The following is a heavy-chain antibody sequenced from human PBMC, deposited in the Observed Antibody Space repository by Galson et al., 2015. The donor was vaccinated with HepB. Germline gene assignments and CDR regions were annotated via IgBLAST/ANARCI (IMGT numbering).Heavy chain of an antibody. V-gene: IGHV3-30-3*01. CDR3: ARGGTMVRAVIIPADY. Sequence: SLRLSCAASGFTFSSYAMHWVRQAPGKGLEWVAVISYDGSNKYYADSVKGRFTISRDNSKNTLYLQMNSLRAEDTAVYYCARGGTMVRAVIIPADYCDQGTLVTASS. CDR2: ISYDGSNK. CDR1: GFTFSSYA. D-gene: IGHD3-10*01. J-gene: IGHJ4*02.